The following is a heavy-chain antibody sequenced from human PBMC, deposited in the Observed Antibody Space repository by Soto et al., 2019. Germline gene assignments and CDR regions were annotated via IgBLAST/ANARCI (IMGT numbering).Heavy chain of an antibody. Sequence: SETLSLTCTVSGGSISSGDYYWSWIRQPPGKGLEWIGYIYYSGSTYYNPSLKSRVTISVDTSKNQFSLKLSSVTAADTAVYYCARARRYYGSGSYYYGMDVWGQGTTVTVSS. D-gene: IGHD3-10*01. V-gene: IGHV4-30-4*01. CDR2: IYYSGST. CDR1: GGSISSGDYY. J-gene: IGHJ6*02. CDR3: ARARRYYGSGSYYYGMDV.